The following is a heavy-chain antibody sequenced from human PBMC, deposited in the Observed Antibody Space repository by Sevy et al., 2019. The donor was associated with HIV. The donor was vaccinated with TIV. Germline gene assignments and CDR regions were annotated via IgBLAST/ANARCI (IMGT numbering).Heavy chain of an antibody. CDR2: INSDGSST. V-gene: IGHV3-74*01. J-gene: IGHJ3*02. CDR3: ARLRYCSSTSCYTYYGADAFDI. D-gene: IGHD2-2*02. CDR1: GFTFSSYW. Sequence: GESLKISCAASGFTFSSYWMHWVRQAPGKGLVWVSRINSDGSSTSYAASVKGRFTISRDNAKNTLYLQMNSLRAEDTAVYYCARLRYCSSTSCYTYYGADAFDIWGQGTMVTVSS.